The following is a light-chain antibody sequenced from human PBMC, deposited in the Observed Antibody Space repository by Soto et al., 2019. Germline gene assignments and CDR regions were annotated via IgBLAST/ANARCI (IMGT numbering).Light chain of an antibody. Sequence: EIVLTQSPGTLSLSPGERATLSCRASQSVSSNNLAWYQQRPGQAPRVVIYGASTRATGIPERFSGSGSGTDFTLTISRLEPEDFAVYYCQQYGRSTFPFGPGTKGDIK. J-gene: IGKJ3*01. CDR3: QQYGRSTFP. CDR2: GAS. V-gene: IGKV3-20*01. CDR1: QSVSSNN.